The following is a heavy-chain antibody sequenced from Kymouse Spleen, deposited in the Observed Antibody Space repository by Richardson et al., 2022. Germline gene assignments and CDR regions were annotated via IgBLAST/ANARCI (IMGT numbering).Heavy chain of an antibody. Sequence: EVQLVESGGGLVQPGGSLRLSCAASGFTFSSYDMHWVRQATGKGLEWVSAIGTAGDTYYPGSVKGRFTISRENAKNSLYLQMNSLRAGDTAVYYCAREGIAVAGTAFDIWGQGTMVTVSS. D-gene: IGHD6-19*01. CDR3: AREGIAVAGTAFDI. CDR2: IGTAGDT. CDR1: GFTFSSYD. V-gene: IGHV3-13*01. J-gene: IGHJ3*02.